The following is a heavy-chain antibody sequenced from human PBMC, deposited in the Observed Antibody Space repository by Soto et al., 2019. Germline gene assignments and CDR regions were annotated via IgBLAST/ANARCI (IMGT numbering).Heavy chain of an antibody. J-gene: IGHJ4*02. CDR3: EGGHAADY. CDR1: GFNFSSYW. D-gene: IGHD6-13*01. CDR2: IGQDGSEK. V-gene: IGHV3-7*01. Sequence: GGSLRVSCSVVGFNFSSYWMTWVRQAPGKGLEWVANIGQDGSEKYYADSVKGRFTISRDNAKNSLFLQMNSLRVEDTAVYHCEGGHAADYWGQGTLVTVSS.